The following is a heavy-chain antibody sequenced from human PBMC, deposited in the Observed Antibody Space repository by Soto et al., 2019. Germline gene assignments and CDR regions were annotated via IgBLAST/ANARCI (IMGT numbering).Heavy chain of an antibody. CDR3: AREYYDFLSSRYYFQY. D-gene: IGHD3-3*01. CDR2: IYYTGTT. J-gene: IGHJ4*02. Sequence: SETLSLTCTVSGGSISNYYWSWIRQSPDKGLEWIGYIYYTGTTNYSPSLKSRVTISVDTSKNQFSLKLSSVTAADTAVYFCAREYYDFLSSRYYFQYWGQGALVTVSS. V-gene: IGHV4-59*01. CDR1: GGSISNYY.